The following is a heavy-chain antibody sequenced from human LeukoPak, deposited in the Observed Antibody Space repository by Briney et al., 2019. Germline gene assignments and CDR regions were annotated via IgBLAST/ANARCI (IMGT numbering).Heavy chain of an antibody. V-gene: IGHV3-74*01. D-gene: IGHD1-26*01. CDR1: GFTFSSYW. J-gene: IGHJ2*01. Sequence: GGSLRLSCATSGFTFSSYWMHWVRQAPGKGLVWVSRINSDGSSTSYADSVKGRFTISRDNAKNTLYLQMNSPRAEDTAVYYCARSGSYYVWYFDLWGRGTLVTASS. CDR2: INSDGSST. CDR3: ARSGSYYVWYFDL.